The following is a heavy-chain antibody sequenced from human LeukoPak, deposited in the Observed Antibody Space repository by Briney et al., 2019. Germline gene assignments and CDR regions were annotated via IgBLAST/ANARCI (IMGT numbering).Heavy chain of an antibody. CDR1: GFTFSSYA. Sequence: GGSLRLSCAASGFTFSSYAVSWVRQAPGKGLEWVSAISGSGGSTYYADSVKGRFTISRDNSKNTLYLQMNSLRAEDTAIYFCATDRGDYGDYIRHWGQGTLVIVSS. CDR2: ISGSGGST. D-gene: IGHD4-17*01. V-gene: IGHV3-23*01. J-gene: IGHJ4*02. CDR3: ATDRGDYGDYIRH.